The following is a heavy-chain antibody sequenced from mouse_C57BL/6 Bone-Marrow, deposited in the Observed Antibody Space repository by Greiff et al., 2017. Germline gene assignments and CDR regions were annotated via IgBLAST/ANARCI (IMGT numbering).Heavy chain of an antibody. V-gene: IGHV1-64*01. Sequence: QVQLKQPGAELVKPGASVKLSCKASGYTFASYWMHWVKQRPGQGLEWIGMIHPNSGSTNYNEKFKSKATLTVDKSSSTAYMQLSSLTSEDSAVYYCARHGSFFDYWGQGTTLTVSS. CDR3: ARHGSFFDY. CDR1: GYTFASYW. CDR2: IHPNSGST. J-gene: IGHJ2*01.